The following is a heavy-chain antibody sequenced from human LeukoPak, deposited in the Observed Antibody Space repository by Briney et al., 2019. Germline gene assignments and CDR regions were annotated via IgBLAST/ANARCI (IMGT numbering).Heavy chain of an antibody. CDR1: GGSFSGHY. D-gene: IGHD3-16*01. CDR2: ISHSGST. CDR3: ARVKDPGGYYYYYYMDI. Sequence: PSEILSLTCAVYGGSFSGHYWTWIRQPPGKGLEWIGEISHSGSTNYNPSLKSRVTISVDTSKNQFSLKVSSVTAADTAVYYCARVKDPGGYYYYYYMDIWGKGNTVTVSS. V-gene: IGHV4-34*01. J-gene: IGHJ6*03.